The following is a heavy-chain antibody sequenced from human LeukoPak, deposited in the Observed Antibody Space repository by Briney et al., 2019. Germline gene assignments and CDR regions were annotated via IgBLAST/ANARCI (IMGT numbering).Heavy chain of an antibody. Sequence: PSETLSLTCAVYGGSFSGYYWSWIRQPPGKGLEWIGEINHSGSTNYNPSLKSRVTISVDTSKNQFSLKLSSVTAADTAVYYRARDSSYLNWGQGTLVTVSS. D-gene: IGHD6-6*01. CDR2: INHSGST. J-gene: IGHJ4*02. CDR1: GGSFSGYY. V-gene: IGHV4-34*01. CDR3: ARDSSYLN.